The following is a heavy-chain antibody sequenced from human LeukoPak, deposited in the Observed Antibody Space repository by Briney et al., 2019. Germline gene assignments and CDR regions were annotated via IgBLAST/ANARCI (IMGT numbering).Heavy chain of an antibody. CDR1: GFTLFTSG. V-gene: IGHV3-30*18. J-gene: IGHJ4*02. CDR3: AKPQVTANWTYFHY. Sequence: VGSLRPSPADSGFTLFTSGMHCGRQAPGKGLEWVAVISSDGSNKFYADSVKGRFTISRDGSKNTPYLQMNSLRPDDTAVYFCAKPQVTANWTYFHYPGQGRKVTVSS. D-gene: IGHD2-21*02. CDR2: ISSDGSNK.